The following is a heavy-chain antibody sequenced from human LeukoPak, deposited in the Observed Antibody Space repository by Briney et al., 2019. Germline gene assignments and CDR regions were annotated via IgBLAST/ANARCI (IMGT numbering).Heavy chain of an antibody. CDR2: ISSSSSNI. Sequence: PGGSLRLSCAASGFTFSSYTMNWVRQAPGKGLEWVSSISSSSSNIYYADSVKGRFTISRDNSKNTLYLQMNSLRAEDTAVYYCARCHYYDSSGPDYWGQGTLVTVSS. D-gene: IGHD3-22*01. CDR3: ARCHYYDSSGPDY. J-gene: IGHJ4*02. CDR1: GFTFSSYT. V-gene: IGHV3-21*01.